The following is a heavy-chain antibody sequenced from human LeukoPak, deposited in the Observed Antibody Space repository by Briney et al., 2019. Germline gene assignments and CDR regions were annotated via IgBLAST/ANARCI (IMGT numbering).Heavy chain of an antibody. D-gene: IGHD1-14*01. Sequence: GGSLRLSCAASGLSFGFYAMSWVRQAPGKGLEWVSSISGGGAGTYYADSVRGRFTISRDNSKNTLYLQMDSLRAEDTALYYCAKDFVRYNIQFDYWGQGALVTVSS. CDR2: ISGGGAGT. CDR3: AKDFVRYNIQFDY. V-gene: IGHV3-23*01. CDR1: GLSFGFYA. J-gene: IGHJ4*02.